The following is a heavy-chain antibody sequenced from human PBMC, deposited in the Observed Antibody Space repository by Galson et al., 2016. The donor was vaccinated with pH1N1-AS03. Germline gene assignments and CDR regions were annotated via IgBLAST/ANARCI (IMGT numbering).Heavy chain of an antibody. Sequence: LSLTCAVSDYSISSGYYWGWIRQPPGKGLEWIGSIYHSGSTYYNPSLMSRVTISVDTSKNRFSLKVTSVTAADTAVYYCARVGKYFDFWSGYSDFDYWGQGTLVTVSS. CDR1: DYSISSGYY. D-gene: IGHD3-3*01. J-gene: IGHJ4*02. CDR3: ARVGKYFDFWSGYSDFDY. V-gene: IGHV4-38-2*01. CDR2: IYHSGST.